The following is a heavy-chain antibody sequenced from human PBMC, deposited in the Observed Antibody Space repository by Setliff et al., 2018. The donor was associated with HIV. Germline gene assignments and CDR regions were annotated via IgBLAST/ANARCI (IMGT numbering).Heavy chain of an antibody. V-gene: IGHV4-4*09. Sequence: PSEXXSLXXTVTGDSIRTXXXXXIRQPPGKGLEWIGYIYNSASTSYXPSXXXRVPISVDTAKNXXALKXGAVPXXDTXXXXXXXXXXAVWYFDHWGRGIQVTVSS. CDR1: GDSIRTXX. CDR2: IYNSAST. CDR3: XXXXXAVWYFDH. J-gene: IGHJ2*01.